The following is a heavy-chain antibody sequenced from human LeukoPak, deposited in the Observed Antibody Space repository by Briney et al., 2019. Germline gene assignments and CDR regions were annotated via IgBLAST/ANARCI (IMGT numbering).Heavy chain of an antibody. J-gene: IGHJ2*01. CDR1: GDPLSSFY. CDR2: SYYSGST. CDR3: ARRHSNSYWYFDL. V-gene: IGHV4-59*08. D-gene: IGHD6-6*01. Sequence: SDPLSLTCAVSGDPLSSFYWIWMRQPPGRGLEWIGYSYYSGSTTYNPSPRSRVTISLAASKNQFSLKLNSVTAADTAVYDCARRHSNSYWYFDLWGRGTLVTVSS.